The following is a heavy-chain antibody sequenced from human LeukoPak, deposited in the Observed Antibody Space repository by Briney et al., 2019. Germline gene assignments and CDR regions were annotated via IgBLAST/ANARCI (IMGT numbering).Heavy chain of an antibody. CDR2: IYHNGST. V-gene: IGHV4-38-2*02. D-gene: IGHD1-26*01. J-gene: IGHJ4*02. Sequence: PSETLSLTCTVSGYSISSTYYWGWIRQPPGKGLEWIGSIYHNGSTNYNPSLKSRVTISVDTSKKQFSLKLSPVTAADPAAYYCAREWELVYDYWGQGTLVTVSS. CDR3: AREWELVYDY. CDR1: GYSISSTYY.